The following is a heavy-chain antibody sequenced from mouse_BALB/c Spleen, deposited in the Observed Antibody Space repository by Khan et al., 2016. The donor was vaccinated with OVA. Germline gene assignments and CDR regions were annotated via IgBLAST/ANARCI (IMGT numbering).Heavy chain of an antibody. J-gene: IGHJ2*01. CDR3: ARKARINY. V-gene: IGHV3-1*02. D-gene: IGHD3-2*02. Sequence: EVQLQESGPGLEKPSQSLSLTCTVTGYSITSGYGWHWIRQFHGNPLEWMGYISYSGSTKYNPSLKSRISITRDTSKNKLFLPLNSVATEDSSCDCCARKARINYWGQGTTVTVSA. CDR1: GYSITSGYG. CDR2: ISYSGST.